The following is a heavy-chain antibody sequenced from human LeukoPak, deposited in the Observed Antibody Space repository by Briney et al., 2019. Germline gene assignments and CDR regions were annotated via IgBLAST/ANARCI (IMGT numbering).Heavy chain of an antibody. J-gene: IGHJ6*04. CDR3: ASAPVAVAGFYYYYGMDV. CDR2: ISSSSSYT. Sequence: GGSLRLSCAASGFTFSDYYMSWIRQAPGKGLEWVSHISSSSSYTNYADSVKGRFTISRDNAKNSLYLQMNSLRAEDTAVYYCASAPVAVAGFYYYYGMDVWGKGTTVTVSS. CDR1: GFTFSDYY. V-gene: IGHV3-11*06. D-gene: IGHD6-19*01.